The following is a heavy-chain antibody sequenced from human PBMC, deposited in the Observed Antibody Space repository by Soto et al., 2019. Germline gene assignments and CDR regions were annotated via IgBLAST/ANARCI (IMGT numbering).Heavy chain of an antibody. D-gene: IGHD3-16*02. V-gene: IGHV3-74*01. CDR3: AREFDYIWGSYREFDY. Sequence: PGGSLRLSCAASGFTFSSYWMHWVRQAPGKGLVWVSRINSDGSSTSYADSVKGRFTISRDNAKNTLYLQMNSLRAEDTAVYYCAREFDYIWGSYREFDYWGQGTLVTVSS. CDR1: GFTFSSYW. J-gene: IGHJ4*02. CDR2: INSDGSST.